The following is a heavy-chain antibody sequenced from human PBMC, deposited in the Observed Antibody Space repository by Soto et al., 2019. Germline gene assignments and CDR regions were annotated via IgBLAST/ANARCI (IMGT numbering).Heavy chain of an antibody. J-gene: IGHJ4*02. Sequence: SETLSLTCTVSGGSSSSRTYYSAWIRQPPGKGLEWIGSISYSGSTSHNLSLKSRTTISVDTSKNQFSLELSSVTAADTAVYYCARQSYSFGPSNFDYWGQGTLVTVSS. V-gene: IGHV4-39*01. CDR1: GGSSSSRTYY. CDR2: ISYSGST. CDR3: ARQSYSFGPSNFDY. D-gene: IGHD5-18*01.